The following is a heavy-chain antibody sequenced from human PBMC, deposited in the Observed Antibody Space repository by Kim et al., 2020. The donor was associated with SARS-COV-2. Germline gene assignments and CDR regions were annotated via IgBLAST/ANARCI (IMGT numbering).Heavy chain of an antibody. CDR2: INSGNGNT. V-gene: IGHV1-3*04. J-gene: IGHJ4*02. D-gene: IGHD3-10*01. CDR1: GYTFTTYP. Sequence: ASVKVSCKASGYTFTTYPIHWVRQAPGQSLEWMGWINSGNGNTRYSQNFQGRVTITRDTSASTAFMERSSLRSEDTALYYCAREPSSSGLFYFDYWGQGTLVTVSS. CDR3: AREPSSSGLFYFDY.